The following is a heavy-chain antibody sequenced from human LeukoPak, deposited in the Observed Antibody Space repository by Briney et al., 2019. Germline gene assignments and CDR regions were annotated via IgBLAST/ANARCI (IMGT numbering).Heavy chain of an antibody. V-gene: IGHV4-59*11. Sequence: SETLSLTCTVSGGSISSHCWSWIRQPPGKGLEWIGYICYSGSTNYNPSLKSRVTISVDTSKNQFSLKLSSVTAADTALYYCARDLYGGYIDYWGQGTLVTVSS. D-gene: IGHD4/OR15-4a*01. J-gene: IGHJ4*02. CDR2: ICYSGST. CDR1: GGSISSHC. CDR3: ARDLYGGYIDY.